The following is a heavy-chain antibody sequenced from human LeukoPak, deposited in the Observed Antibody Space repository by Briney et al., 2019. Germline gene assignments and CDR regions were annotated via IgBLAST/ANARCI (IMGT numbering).Heavy chain of an antibody. Sequence: GGSLRPSCAASGFTFSSYAMSWVRQAPGKGLEWVSAISGSGGSTYYADSVKGRFTISRDNSKNTLYLQMNSLRAEDTAVYYCAKDSPTYYYDSSGYLFDYWGQGTLVTVSS. CDR1: GFTFSSYA. J-gene: IGHJ4*02. D-gene: IGHD3-22*01. CDR2: ISGSGGST. CDR3: AKDSPTYYYDSSGYLFDY. V-gene: IGHV3-23*01.